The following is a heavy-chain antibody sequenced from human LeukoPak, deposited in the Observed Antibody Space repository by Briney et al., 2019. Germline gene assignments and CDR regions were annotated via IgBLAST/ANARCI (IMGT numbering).Heavy chain of an antibody. V-gene: IGHV3-15*07. D-gene: IGHD3-22*01. CDR1: GFTFNDAW. J-gene: IGHJ4*02. Sequence: SGGSLRLSCAGSGFTFNDAWMNWVRQAPGKGLEWVGRIKSKSYGGTTDYAAPVKGRFTISRDDSKNTLYLQMNSLKTEDTAVYYCSTTYYYDSSEGYWGQGTLVTVSS. CDR2: IKSKSYGGTT. CDR3: STTYYYDSSEGY.